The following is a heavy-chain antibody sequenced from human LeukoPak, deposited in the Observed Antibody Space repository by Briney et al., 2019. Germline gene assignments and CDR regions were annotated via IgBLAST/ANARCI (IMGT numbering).Heavy chain of an antibody. CDR1: GYTFTSYY. V-gene: IGHV1-46*01. Sequence: ASVKVSCKASGYTFTSYYIHWLRQAPGQGLEWMGIINPSGGSTSYAQKFQGRVTMTRDTSTSTVYMELSSLRSEDTAVYYCAGEKRYCSGGSCSRFDPWGQGTLVTVSS. J-gene: IGHJ5*02. CDR3: AGEKRYCSGGSCSRFDP. CDR2: INPSGGST. D-gene: IGHD2-15*01.